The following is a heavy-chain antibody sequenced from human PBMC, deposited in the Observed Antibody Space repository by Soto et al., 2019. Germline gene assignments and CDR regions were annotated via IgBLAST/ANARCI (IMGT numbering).Heavy chain of an antibody. CDR3: ARIQDGDALDI. CDR1: GASISSNNW. J-gene: IGHJ3*02. CDR2: ISQSGRA. Sequence: QVQLWQSGPGLVKPSGTLSLTCTVSGASISSNNWWTWVRQSPGKGLEWIGKISQSGRANYNPSLRVRGRMSIDKSKNLLSLKVNYVNASDTAMYYCARIQDGDALDIWGQGTVVTVSS. V-gene: IGHV4-4*02.